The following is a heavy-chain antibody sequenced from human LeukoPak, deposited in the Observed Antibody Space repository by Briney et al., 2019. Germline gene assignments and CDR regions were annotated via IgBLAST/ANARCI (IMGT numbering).Heavy chain of an antibody. CDR3: AKSSYSSSYHYGMDV. Sequence: PGGSLRLSCVASGFTFTNYAMSWVRQAPGKGLEWVSSISGSGGSTYYADSVKGRFTISRDNSKNTLYLQMNSLRAEDTAVYYCAKSSYSSSYHYGMDVWGQGTTVTVSS. D-gene: IGHD5-12*01. CDR2: ISGSGGST. J-gene: IGHJ6*02. V-gene: IGHV3-23*01. CDR1: GFTFTNYA.